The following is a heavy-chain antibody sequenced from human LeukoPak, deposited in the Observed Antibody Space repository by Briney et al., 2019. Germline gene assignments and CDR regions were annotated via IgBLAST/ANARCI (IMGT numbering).Heavy chain of an antibody. CDR2: IYTSGST. Sequence: SETLSLTCTVSGGSISSGSYYWSWIRQPAGKGLEWIGRIYTSGSTNYNPSLKSRVTISVDTSKSQFSLKLSSVTAADTAVYYCARMGYYYMDVWGKGTTVTISS. J-gene: IGHJ6*03. CDR3: ARMGYYYMDV. D-gene: IGHD3-16*01. CDR1: GGSISSGSYY. V-gene: IGHV4-61*02.